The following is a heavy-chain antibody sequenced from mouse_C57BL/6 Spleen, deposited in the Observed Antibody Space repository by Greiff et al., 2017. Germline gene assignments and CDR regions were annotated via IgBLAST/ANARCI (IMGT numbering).Heavy chain of an antibody. Sequence: QVQLQQPGAELVRPGTSVKLSCKASGYTFTSYWMHWVKQRPGQGLEWIGVIDPSDSYTNYNQKFKGKATLTVDTSSSTAYMQLSSLTSEDSAVYYCASNYSNFYWYFDVWGTGTTVTVSS. J-gene: IGHJ1*03. V-gene: IGHV1-59*01. D-gene: IGHD2-5*01. CDR2: IDPSDSYT. CDR3: ASNYSNFYWYFDV. CDR1: GYTFTSYW.